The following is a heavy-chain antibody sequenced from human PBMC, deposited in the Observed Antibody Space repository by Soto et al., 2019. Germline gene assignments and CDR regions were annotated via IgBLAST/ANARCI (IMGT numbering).Heavy chain of an antibody. J-gene: IGHJ4*02. CDR1: GVTLRNSD. D-gene: IGHD3-3*01. Sequence: GESLRLSCAASGVTLRNSDMTWVRHAPGKGLEWVSFIYSSGSTYYADSVKGRFTISRDNFKNTLYLQMNSLRAEDTAVYYCANGPVLRWPRALDYWGQGTLVTGSS. CDR2: IYSSGST. V-gene: IGHV3-66*03. CDR3: ANGPVLRWPRALDY.